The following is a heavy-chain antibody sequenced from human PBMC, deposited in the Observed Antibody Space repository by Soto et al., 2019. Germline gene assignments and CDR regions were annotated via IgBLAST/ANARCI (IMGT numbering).Heavy chain of an antibody. D-gene: IGHD3-22*01. CDR3: ARAAPYYYDSSGYYGLFDY. Sequence: ASETLSLTCAVYGGSFSGYYWSWIRQSAGKGLEWIGEINDSGSTNYNPSLKSRVTISVDTSKNQFSLKLSSVTAADTAVYYCARAAPYYYDSSGYYGLFDYWGQGTLVTVSS. CDR1: GGSFSGYY. CDR2: INDSGST. V-gene: IGHV4-34*01. J-gene: IGHJ4*02.